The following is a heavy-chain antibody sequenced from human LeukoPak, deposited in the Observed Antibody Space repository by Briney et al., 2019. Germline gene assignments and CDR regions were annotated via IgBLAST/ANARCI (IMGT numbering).Heavy chain of an antibody. CDR2: IDKDGSEK. Sequence: GGSLRLSCVASRFMFSDSWMSWVRQAPGKGLEWVADIDKDGSEKDYVGSVSGRFTISRDNAKNSVYLQMDSLRAEDTAVYYCATYTNWVAGDVWGQGTTVSVSS. V-gene: IGHV3-7*01. CDR3: ATYTNWVAGDV. J-gene: IGHJ6*02. CDR1: RFMFSDSW. D-gene: IGHD3-16*01.